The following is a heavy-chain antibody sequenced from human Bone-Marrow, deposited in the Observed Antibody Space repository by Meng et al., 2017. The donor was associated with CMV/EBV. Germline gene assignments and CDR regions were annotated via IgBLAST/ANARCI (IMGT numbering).Heavy chain of an antibody. J-gene: IGHJ6*02. Sequence: GGSLRLSCAASGFTFSSYGMHWVRQAPSKGLEWVAFIRYDGSNKYYADSVKGRFTISRDNSKNTLYLQMNSLRAEDTAVYYCAKVFYYGSGSYYLGYGMDVWGQGTTVTVSS. CDR3: AKVFYYGSGSYYLGYGMDV. V-gene: IGHV3-30*02. CDR2: IRYDGSNK. CDR1: GFTFSSYG. D-gene: IGHD3-10*01.